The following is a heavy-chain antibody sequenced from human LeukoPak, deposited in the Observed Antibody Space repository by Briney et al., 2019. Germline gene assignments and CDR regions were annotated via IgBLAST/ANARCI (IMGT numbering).Heavy chain of an antibody. D-gene: IGHD1-14*01. J-gene: IGHJ5*02. CDR1: GGSISSSTYY. V-gene: IGHV4-39*01. Sequence: PSETLSLTCTVSGGSISSSTYYWGWIRQPPGKGLEWIGSFYYSGSTYYNASLKSRVTISVDTSQNQFSLKLSSVTAADTAVYYCARHWRYNVWRGGWFDPWGQGTLVTVSS. CDR3: ARHWRYNVWRGGWFDP. CDR2: FYYSGST.